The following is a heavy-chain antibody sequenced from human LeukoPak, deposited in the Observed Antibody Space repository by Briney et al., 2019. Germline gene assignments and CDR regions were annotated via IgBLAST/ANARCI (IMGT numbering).Heavy chain of an antibody. CDR1: GFTFSSHS. CDR3: AREGSRYCSSTSCYTD. V-gene: IGHV3-48*01. Sequence: GGSLRLSCAASGFTFSSHSMNWVRQAPGKGLEWVSYISSSGSTIYYADSVKGRFTISRDNSKNTLYLQMNSLRAEDTAVYYCAREGSRYCSSTSCYTDWGQGTLVTVSS. CDR2: ISSSGSTI. J-gene: IGHJ4*02. D-gene: IGHD2-2*02.